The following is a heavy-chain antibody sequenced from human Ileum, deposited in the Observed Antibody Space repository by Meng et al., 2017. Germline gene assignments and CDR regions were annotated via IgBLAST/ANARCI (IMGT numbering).Heavy chain of an antibody. Sequence: QVQLQAWGAGLLKPSETLSLTCAVFGGSFSGYFRTWVCQPPEKGLGWIGENNPSGSPYYHPSLNSRVTISVDTSKNQFSLKLTSVTAADTAMYYCARGPQGPRLSIWGQGAMVTVSS. CDR2: NNPSGSP. J-gene: IGHJ3*02. V-gene: IGHV4-34*01. CDR1: GGSFSGYF. CDR3: ARGPQGPRLSI.